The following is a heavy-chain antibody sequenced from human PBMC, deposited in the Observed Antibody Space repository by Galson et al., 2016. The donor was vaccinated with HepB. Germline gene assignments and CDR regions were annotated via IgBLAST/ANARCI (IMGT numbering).Heavy chain of an antibody. CDR1: GFTFSDYS. D-gene: IGHD6-19*01. Sequence: SLRLSCAASGFTFSDYSMNWVRQAPGKGLEWVAYITKSRSTINYADSVKGRFTVSRNNAGNSVFLQMSSLRAEDTAVYYCARSVEGHFDYWSHGTLVSVSS. V-gene: IGHV3-48*04. CDR2: ITKSRSTI. J-gene: IGHJ4*01. CDR3: ARSVEGHFDY.